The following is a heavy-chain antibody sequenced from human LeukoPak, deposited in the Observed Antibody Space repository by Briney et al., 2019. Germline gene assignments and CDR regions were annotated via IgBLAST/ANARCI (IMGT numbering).Heavy chain of an antibody. CDR2: INHSGST. CDR1: GGSFSGYY. V-gene: IGHV4-34*01. D-gene: IGHD3-22*01. CDR3: ARETSDYDSSGPPFY. J-gene: IGHJ4*02. Sequence: SETLSLTCAVYGGSFSGYYWSWIRQPPGKGLEWIGEINHSGSTNYNPSLKSRVTISVDTSKNQFSLKLSSVTAADTAVYYCARETSDYDSSGPPFYWGQGTLVTVSS.